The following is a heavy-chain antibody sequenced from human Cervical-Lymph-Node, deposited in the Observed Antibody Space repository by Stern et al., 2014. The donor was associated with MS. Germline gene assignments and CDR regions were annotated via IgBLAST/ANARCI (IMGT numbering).Heavy chain of an antibody. D-gene: IGHD4-23*01. CDR3: ARGETPTPSYGLDV. Sequence: VQLVESGAEVKKPGSSVKVSCKASGDSFSGYDVSWVRQAPGQGLEWLGEIFPSLGTTNYAQKFQGRLTITADKSTSTAYMELSSLTSDDTAVYYCARGETPTPSYGLDVWGPGTTVTVSS. J-gene: IGHJ6*02. V-gene: IGHV1-69*06. CDR1: GDSFSGYD. CDR2: IFPSLGTT.